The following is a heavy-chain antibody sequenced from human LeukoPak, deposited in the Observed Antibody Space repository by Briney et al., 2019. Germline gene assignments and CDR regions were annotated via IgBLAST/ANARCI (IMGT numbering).Heavy chain of an antibody. CDR2: IIPILGIA. V-gene: IGHV1-69*04. CDR3: ARDGHCSGGSCYSSDFDY. D-gene: IGHD2-15*01. J-gene: IGHJ4*02. Sequence: SVKVSCKASGGTFSSYAISWVRQAPGQGLEWMGRIIPILGIANYAQKFQGRVTITADKSTSTAYMELSSLRSEDTAVYYCARDGHCSGGSCYSSDFDYWGQGTLVTVSS. CDR1: GGTFSSYA.